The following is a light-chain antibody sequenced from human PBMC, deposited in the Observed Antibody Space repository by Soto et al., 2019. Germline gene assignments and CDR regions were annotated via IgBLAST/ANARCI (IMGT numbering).Light chain of an antibody. CDR3: QAFDNSLSASGV. Sequence: QSVLTQPPSVSGAPGQRVTISCAESSSHIGPTYDIHWYQQLPGAAPRLLIYGNSNRPSGVPDRFAGSKSGTSASLAIIGLRVEDEGIYYCQAFDNSLSASGVFGGGTKVTVL. V-gene: IGLV1-40*01. J-gene: IGLJ3*02. CDR2: GNS. CDR1: SSHIGPTYD.